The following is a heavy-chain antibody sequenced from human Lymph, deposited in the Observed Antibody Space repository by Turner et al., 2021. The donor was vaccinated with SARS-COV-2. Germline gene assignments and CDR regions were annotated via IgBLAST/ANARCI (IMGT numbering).Heavy chain of an antibody. CDR2: ISVYNGYT. Sequence: QVQLVQSGAEVQKSGASVKVSCRASGYPFSSYGISWVRQAPGQGLEWMGWISVYNGYTNYAQKLQGRVTRTTDTSTSTAYMGLRSLRSDDTAVYYCAREGYCSSTSCYRGQYYYYGMDVWGQGTTFTVSS. CDR1: GYPFSSYG. J-gene: IGHJ6*02. CDR3: AREGYCSSTSCYRGQYYYYGMDV. V-gene: IGHV1-18*04. D-gene: IGHD2-2*02.